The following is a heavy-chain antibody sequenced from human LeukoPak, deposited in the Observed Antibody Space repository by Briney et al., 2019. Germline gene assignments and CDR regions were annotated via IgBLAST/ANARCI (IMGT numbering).Heavy chain of an antibody. CDR1: GFTFSSYA. CDR2: IGGSGGST. J-gene: IGHJ1*01. CDR3: AKEIYGDSTGGRFQY. D-gene: IGHD4-17*01. V-gene: IGHV3-23*01. Sequence: GGSLRLSCAASGFTFSSYAMSWVRQAPGKGLEWVSVIGGSGGSTYYADSATGRFTISRDNSKNTLYLQMNSLRAEDTAVYYCAKEIYGDSTGGRFQYWGQGTLVTVSS.